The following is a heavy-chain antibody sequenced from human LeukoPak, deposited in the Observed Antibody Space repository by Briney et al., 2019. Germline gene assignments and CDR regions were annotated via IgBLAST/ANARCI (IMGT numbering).Heavy chain of an antibody. J-gene: IGHJ4*02. Sequence: SETLSLTCTVSGGSISSSSYYWSWIRQPPGKGLEWIGYIYYSGSTNYNPSLKSRVTISVDTSKNQFSLKLSSVTAADTAVYYCARGDIAAAGTVLDYWGQGTLVTVSS. V-gene: IGHV4-61*01. CDR2: IYYSGST. D-gene: IGHD6-13*01. CDR1: GGSISSSSYY. CDR3: ARGDIAAAGTVLDY.